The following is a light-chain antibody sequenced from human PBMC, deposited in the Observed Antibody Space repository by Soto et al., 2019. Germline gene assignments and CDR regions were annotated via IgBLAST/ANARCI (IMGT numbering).Light chain of an antibody. CDR1: QSISVW. Sequence: DIQMTQSPSTLSASVGDRVTITCRASQSISVWLAWYQQKAGKAPKLLVYQASNLQSGVPSRFIGSGSGTEFTLTISTLQPEDFATYYCQRYNSYPITFGGGTMVEIK. CDR2: QAS. CDR3: QRYNSYPIT. J-gene: IGKJ4*01. V-gene: IGKV1-5*03.